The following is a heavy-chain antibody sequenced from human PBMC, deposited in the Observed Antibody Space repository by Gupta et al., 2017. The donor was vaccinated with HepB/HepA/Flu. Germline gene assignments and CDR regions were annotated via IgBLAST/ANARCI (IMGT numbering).Heavy chain of an antibody. CDR2: IWYDGSNK. CDR3: GRELGGSRSIDY. D-gene: IGHD2-15*01. CDR1: GFTFSSYG. J-gene: IGHJ4*02. Sequence: QVQLVESGGGVVQPGRSLRLSCAASGFTFSSYGMHWVRQAPGKGLEWVAVIWYDGSNKYYADSVKGRFTISRDNSKNTLYLQMNSLRAEDTAVYYCGRELGGSRSIDYWGQGTLVTVAS. V-gene: IGHV3-33*01.